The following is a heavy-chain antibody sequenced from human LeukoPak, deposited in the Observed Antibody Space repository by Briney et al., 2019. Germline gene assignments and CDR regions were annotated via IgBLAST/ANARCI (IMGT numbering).Heavy chain of an antibody. CDR3: ARYYSSGRGTPDDFDI. V-gene: IGHV4-39*01. CDR1: GGSISSSYYY. D-gene: IGHD6-19*01. CDR2: MYYSGST. J-gene: IGHJ3*02. Sequence: PSETLSLTCTVSGGSISSSYYYWVWIRQPPGKGLEWLGSMYYSGSTYYNPSLKSRATISVDTSKNQFSLKQSFLTPVDRAVYYCARYYSSGRGTPDDFDIWCQGAMVAVSS.